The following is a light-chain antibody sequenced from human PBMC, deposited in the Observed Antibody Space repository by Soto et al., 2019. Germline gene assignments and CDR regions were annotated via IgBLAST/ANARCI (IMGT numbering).Light chain of an antibody. CDR1: SSDVGGSNF. CDR3: SSSAGGYTWV. V-gene: IGLV2-8*01. J-gene: IGLJ3*02. CDR2: EVS. Sequence: QSVLTQPPSASGSPGQSVTIPCTGTSSDVGGSNFVSWYQQHPGKAPKLMIYEVSKRPSGVPARFSGSKSGNTASLTVSGLQAEDEADYYCSSSAGGYTWVFGGGTKLTVL.